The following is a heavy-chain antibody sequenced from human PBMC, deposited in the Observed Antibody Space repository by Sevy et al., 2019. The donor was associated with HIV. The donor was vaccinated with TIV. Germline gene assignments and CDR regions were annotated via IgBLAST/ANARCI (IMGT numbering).Heavy chain of an antibody. J-gene: IGHJ3*02. V-gene: IGHV3-11*01. D-gene: IGHD3-22*01. CDR3: ARDARDYDPIKDAFDI. Sequence: GGSLRLSCAASGFTFSDYYMNWIRQAPGKGLEWVSYISSSGSTIYYADSVKGRFTISRDNAKNALYLQMNSLRAEDTAVYYCARDARDYDPIKDAFDIWGQGTMVTVSS. CDR1: GFTFSDYY. CDR2: ISSSGSTI.